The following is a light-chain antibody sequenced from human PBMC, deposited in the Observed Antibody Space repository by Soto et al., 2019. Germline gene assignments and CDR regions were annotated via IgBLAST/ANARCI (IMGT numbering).Light chain of an antibody. CDR1: QSVSSSY. J-gene: IGKJ1*01. V-gene: IGKV3-20*01. CDR2: GAS. CDR3: QQYGSSPVT. Sequence: EIVLTQSPGTLSLSPGERATLSCRASQSVSSSYLAWYQQKPGQAPRLLIYGASSRATGIPDRFSGSGSGPDFTLTISRLEPVDFAVYYCQQYGSSPVTFGQGTKVEIK.